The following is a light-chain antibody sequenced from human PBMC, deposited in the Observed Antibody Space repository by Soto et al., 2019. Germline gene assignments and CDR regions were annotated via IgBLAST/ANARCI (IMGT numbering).Light chain of an antibody. CDR3: ATWDDSLNGPV. Sequence: QSVLTQPPSASGTSGQRVAISCSGSRSNIGRNTVNWFQQLPGTAPKLLIYTNNQRPSGVPDRFSGSKSGTSASLAISGLQSDDEAAYYCATWDDSLNGPVFGGGTKLTVL. CDR2: TNN. CDR1: RSNIGRNT. V-gene: IGLV1-44*01. J-gene: IGLJ2*01.